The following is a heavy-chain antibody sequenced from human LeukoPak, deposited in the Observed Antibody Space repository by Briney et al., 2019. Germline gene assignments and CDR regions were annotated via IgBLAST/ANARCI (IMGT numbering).Heavy chain of an antibody. V-gene: IGHV4-59*01. CDR2: LYYNGGT. CDR3: ARAPIPYDRSRTDYRFDP. Sequence: SETLSLTCTVSGGSISSYYWSWIRQPPGKGLEWIGYLYYNGGTNYNPSLKSRVTISLDTSKSQFSLKLTSVTAADTAVYYCARAPIPYDRSRTDYRFDPWGQGTLVTVAS. D-gene: IGHD3-16*01. CDR1: GGSISSYY. J-gene: IGHJ5*02.